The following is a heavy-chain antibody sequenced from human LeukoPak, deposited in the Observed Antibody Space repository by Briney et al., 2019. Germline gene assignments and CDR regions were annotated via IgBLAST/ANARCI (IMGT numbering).Heavy chain of an antibody. J-gene: IGHJ4*02. V-gene: IGHV4-31*03. Sequence: SETLSLTCTVSGGSISSGGYYWSWIRQHPGKGLEWIGYIYYSGSTYYSPSLKSRVTISVDTSKNQFSLKLSSVTAADTAVYYCARGGLLLWFGELLYQPFDYWGQGTLVTVSS. CDR1: GGSISSGGYY. D-gene: IGHD3-10*01. CDR3: ARGGLLLWFGELLYQPFDY. CDR2: IYYSGST.